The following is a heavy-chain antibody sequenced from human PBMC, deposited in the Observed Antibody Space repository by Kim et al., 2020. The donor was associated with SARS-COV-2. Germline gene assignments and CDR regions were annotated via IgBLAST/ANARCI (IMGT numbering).Heavy chain of an antibody. CDR3: AGGRISKSIVVVPAAMIAFDI. CDR1: GGTFSSYA. Sequence: SVKVSCKASGGTFSSYAISWVRQAPGQGLEWMGGIIPIFGTANYAQKFQGRVTITADESTSTAYMELSSLRSEDTAVYYCAGGRISKSIVVVPAAMIAFDIWGQGTMVTVSS. CDR2: IIPIFGTA. D-gene: IGHD2-2*01. J-gene: IGHJ3*02. V-gene: IGHV1-69*13.